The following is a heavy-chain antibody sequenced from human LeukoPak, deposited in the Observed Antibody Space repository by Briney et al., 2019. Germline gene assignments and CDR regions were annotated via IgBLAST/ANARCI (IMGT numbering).Heavy chain of an antibody. D-gene: IGHD3-22*01. CDR3: ARGPSSSGYYYAFDY. CDR2: IYYSGST. J-gene: IGHJ4*02. V-gene: IGHV4-59*01. Sequence: SETLSLTCTVSGGSISSYCWSWIRQPPGKGLEWIGYIYYSGSTNYNPSLKSRVTISVDTSKNQFSLKLSSVTAADTAVYYCARGPSSSGYYYAFDYWGQGTLVTVSS. CDR1: GGSISSYC.